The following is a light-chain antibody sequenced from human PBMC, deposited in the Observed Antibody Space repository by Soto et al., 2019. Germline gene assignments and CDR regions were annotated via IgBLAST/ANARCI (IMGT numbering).Light chain of an antibody. J-gene: IGKJ5*01. CDR2: GAS. CDR3: QQYHTSPIT. V-gene: IGKV3-20*01. Sequence: ENVLTQSPGTLSLSPGDRATLSYRASQSFSSSYLAWYQQKPGQAPRLLIYGASIRATGIPDRFSGSGSGTDFTLTISRLEPEDFAVYYCQQYHTSPITFGQGTRLEIK. CDR1: QSFSSSY.